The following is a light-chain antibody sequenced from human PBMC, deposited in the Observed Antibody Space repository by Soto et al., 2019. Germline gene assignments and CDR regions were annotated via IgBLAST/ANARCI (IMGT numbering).Light chain of an antibody. V-gene: IGKV1-39*01. CDR2: AAS. CDR1: QNINSY. CDR3: QQSYSTPLYT. Sequence: DIQMTQSPSSLSASVGDRVTVTCRTSQNINSYLNWYQQKPGKAPKLLIYAASGLPSGVPSRFSGSGSWTDFTLTISSLQPEDFATYYCQQSYSTPLYTFGQGTKVDIK. J-gene: IGKJ2*01.